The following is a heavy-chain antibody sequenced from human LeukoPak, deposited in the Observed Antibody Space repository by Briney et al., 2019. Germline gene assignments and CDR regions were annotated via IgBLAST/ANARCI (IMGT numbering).Heavy chain of an antibody. Sequence: PGGSLRLSCAASGFTFSSYSMNWVRQAPGKGLEWVSYISSSSTIYYADSVKGRFTISRDNAKNSLYLQMNSLSAEDAAMYYCAREVHSNYDYWGQGTLVTVSS. CDR2: ISSSSTI. D-gene: IGHD4-11*01. J-gene: IGHJ4*02. V-gene: IGHV3-48*04. CDR3: AREVHSNYDY. CDR1: GFTFSSYS.